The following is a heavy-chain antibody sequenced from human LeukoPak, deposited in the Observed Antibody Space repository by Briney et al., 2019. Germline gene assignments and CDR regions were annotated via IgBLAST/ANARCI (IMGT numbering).Heavy chain of an antibody. CDR3: ATSSPRNYFDH. J-gene: IGHJ4*02. CDR2: ILYEGSQR. D-gene: IGHD1-14*01. Sequence: PGRSLTLSCVVSAFTFSTYGLHWVSPLPGRGMGWVEVILYEGSQRYYADSVKGRFTSSRDDSQNTIYLQMDSLRAEDTAVYYCATSSPRNYFDHWGQGTLVTVSS. V-gene: IGHV3-33*01. CDR1: AFTFSTYG.